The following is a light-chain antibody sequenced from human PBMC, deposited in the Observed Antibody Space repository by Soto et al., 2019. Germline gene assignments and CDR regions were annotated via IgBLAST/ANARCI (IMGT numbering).Light chain of an antibody. CDR1: SSDDGGYNY. Sequence: HSALTQPPSASGSLGQSVTISCTGTSSDDGGYNYVSWHQQHPGKAPKDMIYEVTTRPPGVPDRFSGSTSGNTASLTVSGLQAEDEADYYCSSFAGGGNPVLLGGGTKLTVL. V-gene: IGLV2-8*01. CDR3: SSFAGGGNPVL. CDR2: EVT. J-gene: IGLJ2*01.